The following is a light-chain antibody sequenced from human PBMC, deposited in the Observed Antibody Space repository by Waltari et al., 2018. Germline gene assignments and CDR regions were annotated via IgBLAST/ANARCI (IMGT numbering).Light chain of an antibody. CDR2: RAS. CDR3: QQYNNWPLT. V-gene: IGKV1-5*03. CDR1: QSISSW. Sequence: DIQMTQSPSTLSASVGDRVTITCRASQSISSWLAWYQQKPGKAPNLLISRASSLESGVPSRFSGSGSGTEFSLTISSLQPDDFAVYYCQQYNNWPLTFGGGTKVEIK. J-gene: IGKJ4*01.